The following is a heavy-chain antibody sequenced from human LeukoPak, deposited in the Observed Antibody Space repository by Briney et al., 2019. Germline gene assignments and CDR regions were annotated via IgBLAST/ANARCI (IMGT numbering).Heavy chain of an antibody. J-gene: IGHJ4*02. Sequence: ASVKVSCKASGYTFTSYEINWVRQATGQGLEWMGWMNPNSGNTGYAQKFRGRVTITRNTSISTAYMELSSVRSEDTAVYYCARGFELEPPDYWGSEPWS. CDR1: GYTFTSYE. CDR2: MNPNSGNT. V-gene: IGHV1-8*03. CDR3: ARGFELEPPDY. D-gene: IGHD1-1*01.